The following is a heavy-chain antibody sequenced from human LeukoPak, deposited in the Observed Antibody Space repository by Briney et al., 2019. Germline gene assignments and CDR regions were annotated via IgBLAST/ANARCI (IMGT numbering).Heavy chain of an antibody. D-gene: IGHD6-19*01. CDR3: AKGTIIAVAGDVDY. Sequence: PGRSLRLSCAASGFTFDDYAMHWVRQAPGKGLEWVSGISWNSGSIGYADSVKGRFTISRDNAKNSLYLQMNSLGAEDTALYYCAKGTIIAVAGDVDYWGQGTLVTVSS. V-gene: IGHV3-9*01. CDR2: ISWNSGSI. J-gene: IGHJ4*02. CDR1: GFTFDDYA.